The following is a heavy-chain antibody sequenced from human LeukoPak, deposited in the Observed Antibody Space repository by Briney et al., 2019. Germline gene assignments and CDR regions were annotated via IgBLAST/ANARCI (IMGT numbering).Heavy chain of an antibody. Sequence: SVTLSLTCTGSGGSISSSSYYWRWLRQPPGKGRVWNGSIYYSGSTYYNPSLKSRVTISVETSKNQFSLKLSSLTAADTAVYYCARDGDSGYDRNPAFDYWGEGTLVTVSS. CDR1: GGSISSSSYY. D-gene: IGHD5-12*01. CDR3: ARDGDSGYDRNPAFDY. CDR2: IYYSGST. J-gene: IGHJ4*02. V-gene: IGHV4-39*07.